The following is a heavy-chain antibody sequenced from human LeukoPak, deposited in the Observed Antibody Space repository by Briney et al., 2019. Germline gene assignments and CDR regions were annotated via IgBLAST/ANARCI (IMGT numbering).Heavy chain of an antibody. CDR1: GYTFTSYD. J-gene: IGHJ6*03. V-gene: IGHV1-8*01. CDR2: MNPNSGNT. D-gene: IGHD3-9*01. CDR3: ARREYYDILTGYSYYMDV. Sequence: GASVKVSCKASGYTFTSYDINWVRQATGQGLEWMGWMNPNSGNTGYAQKFQGRVTMTRNTSICTAYMELSSLRSEDTAVYYCARREYYDILTGYSYYMDVWGKGTTVTISS.